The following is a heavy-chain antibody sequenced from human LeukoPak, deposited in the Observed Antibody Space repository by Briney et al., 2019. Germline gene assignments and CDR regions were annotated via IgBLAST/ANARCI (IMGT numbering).Heavy chain of an antibody. CDR2: IGVSDHNT. J-gene: IGHJ6*03. Sequence: SGGSLRLSCAASGFTFSTYAMSWVRQAPGKGLQWVSGIGVSDHNTYNADSVKDRFTISRDNSKNTLYLQMNSLRVEDTAIYYCARDFSSSSTVYYYYYMDVWGKGTTVTVSS. CDR3: ARDFSSSSTVYYYYYMDV. CDR1: GFTFSTYA. V-gene: IGHV3-23*01. D-gene: IGHD6-6*01.